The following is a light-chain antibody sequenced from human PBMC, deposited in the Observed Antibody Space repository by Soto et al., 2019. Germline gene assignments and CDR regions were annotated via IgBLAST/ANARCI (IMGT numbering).Light chain of an antibody. CDR2: GAS. J-gene: IGKJ5*01. V-gene: IGKV3D-20*02. CDR3: QQRSNWPIT. Sequence: EIVLTQSPSTLSLSPGQRATLSSRASQSVSNNYLAWYQQKRGQAPRIXIYGASTRATGIPARVSGSGSGTEFTLTISSLKSEDFEVYYCQQRSNWPITFGQGTRLEIK. CDR1: QSVSNNY.